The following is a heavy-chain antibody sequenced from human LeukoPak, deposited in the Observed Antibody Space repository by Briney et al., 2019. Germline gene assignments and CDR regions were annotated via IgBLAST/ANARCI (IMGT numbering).Heavy chain of an antibody. CDR3: ARDSRDETAFDI. CDR2: IYYSGST. J-gene: IGHJ3*02. D-gene: IGHD2-21*01. V-gene: IGHV4-59*12. Sequence: PSETLSLTCTVSGGSISSYYWSWIRQPPGKGLEWIGYIYYSGSTNYNPSLKSRVTISVDTSKNQFSLKLSSVTAADTAVYYCARDSRDETAFDIWGQGTMVTVSS. CDR1: GGSISSYY.